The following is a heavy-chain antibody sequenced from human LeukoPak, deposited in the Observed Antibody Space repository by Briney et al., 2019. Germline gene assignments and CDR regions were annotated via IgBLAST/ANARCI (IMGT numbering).Heavy chain of an antibody. J-gene: IGHJ4*02. V-gene: IGHV3-7*01. CDR1: GFTFSGFS. CDR2: IKQDGSER. Sequence: GGSLRLSCAASGFTFSGFSMSWVRQSPTKGLEWVANIKQDGSERYYVDSVKGRFTIPRDNAKNTLYLQMSSLRAEDTAVYYCAKRGQQWLAEFDYWGQGTLVTVSS. D-gene: IGHD6-19*01. CDR3: AKRGQQWLAEFDY.